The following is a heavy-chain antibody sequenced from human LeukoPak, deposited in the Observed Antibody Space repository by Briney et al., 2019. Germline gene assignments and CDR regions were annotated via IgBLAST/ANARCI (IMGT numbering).Heavy chain of an antibody. CDR3: ARLNTWADQ. Sequence: GESLQISCKTSEYTFGNYWIAWVRQMPGKGLEWMGMVYPGNSDARYSPSFQGQVTISADKSISTAYLQWSSLRASDSAVYFCARLNTWADQWGQGTLVTVSS. J-gene: IGHJ4*02. CDR2: VYPGNSDA. V-gene: IGHV5-51*01. CDR1: EYTFGNYW. D-gene: IGHD2-2*02.